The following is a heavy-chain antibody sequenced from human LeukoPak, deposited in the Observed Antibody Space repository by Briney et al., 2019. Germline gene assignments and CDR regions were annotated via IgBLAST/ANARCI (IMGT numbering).Heavy chain of an antibody. CDR3: AREDSGYDAFDI. Sequence: LVKVSCTASGGTFSSYAISWVRQAPGQGLEWMGGIIPIFGTANYAQKFQGRVTITADESTSTAYMELSSLRSEDTAVYYCAREDSGYDAFDIWGQGTMVTVSS. CDR2: IIPIFGTA. D-gene: IGHD3-22*01. CDR1: GGTFSSYA. J-gene: IGHJ3*02. V-gene: IGHV1-69*13.